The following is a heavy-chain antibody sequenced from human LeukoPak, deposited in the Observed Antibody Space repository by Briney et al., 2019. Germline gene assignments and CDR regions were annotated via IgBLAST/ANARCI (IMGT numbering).Heavy chain of an antibody. Sequence: SETLSLTCRVSGDSISSSSYYWGWIRQPPGKGLEWIGSIYFSGKADYKQSLQSRVTIFVDTSKNQFSLKVTSVTATDTAVYHCALYCGGDCYSGYFDYWGQGTLVTVSS. CDR2: IYFSGKA. CDR1: GDSISSSSYY. J-gene: IGHJ4*02. CDR3: ALYCGGDCYSGYFDY. D-gene: IGHD2-21*02. V-gene: IGHV4-39*01.